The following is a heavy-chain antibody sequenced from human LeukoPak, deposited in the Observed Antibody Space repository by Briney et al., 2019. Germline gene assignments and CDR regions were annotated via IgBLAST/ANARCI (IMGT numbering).Heavy chain of an antibody. J-gene: IGHJ4*02. CDR1: GGSFSGYY. V-gene: IGHV4-34*01. D-gene: IGHD2-21*02. Sequence: SETLSLTCAVYGGSFSGYYWSWIRQPPGKGLEWIGEINHSGSTNYNPSLKSRVTISVHTSKNQFSLKLSSVTAADTAVYYCARGREVVTSDYWGQGTLVTVSS. CDR3: ARGREVVTSDY. CDR2: INHSGST.